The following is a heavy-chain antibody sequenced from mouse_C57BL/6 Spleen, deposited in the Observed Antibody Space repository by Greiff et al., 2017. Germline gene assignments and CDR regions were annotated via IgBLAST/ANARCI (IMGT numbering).Heavy chain of an antibody. V-gene: IGHV1-62-2*01. J-gene: IGHJ3*01. CDR2: FYPGSGSI. D-gene: IGHD2-4*01. CDR3: ARHGYDYSWFAY. CDR1: GYTFTEYT. Sequence: QVHVKQSGAELVKPGASVKLSCKASGYTFTEYTIHWVKQRSGQGLEWIGWFYPGSGSIKYNEKFKDKATLTADKSSSTVYMELSRVTSEDSAVYFCARHGYDYSWFAYWGQGTLVTVSA.